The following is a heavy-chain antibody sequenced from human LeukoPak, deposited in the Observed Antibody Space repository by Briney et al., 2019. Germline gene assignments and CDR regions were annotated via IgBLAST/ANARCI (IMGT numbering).Heavy chain of an antibody. D-gene: IGHD4-17*01. CDR1: GGSISSYY. CDR3: ARDPYGDYVAGYYFDY. CDR2: IYTSGST. J-gene: IGHJ4*02. V-gene: IGHV4-4*07. Sequence: SETLSLTCTVSGGSISSYYWSWIRQPAGKGLEWIERIYTSGSTNYNPSLKSRVTMSVDTSKNQFSLKLSSVTAADTAVYYCARDPYGDYVAGYYFDYWGQGTLVTVSS.